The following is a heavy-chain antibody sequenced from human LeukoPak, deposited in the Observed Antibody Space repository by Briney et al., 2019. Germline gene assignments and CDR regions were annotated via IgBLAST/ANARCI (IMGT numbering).Heavy chain of an antibody. CDR2: ISDYNGNT. D-gene: IGHD3-22*01. J-gene: IGHJ4*02. V-gene: IGHV1-18*01. CDR1: GYTFTSYG. Sequence: ASVNVSCKASGYTFTSYGISWVRQAPGQGLEWMGWISDYNGNTNYAQKLQGRVTMTTDTSTSTAYMELRSLRSDDTAVYYCARTRDTPPLYYYDSSGYFDYWGQGTLVTVSS. CDR3: ARTRDTPPLYYYDSSGYFDY.